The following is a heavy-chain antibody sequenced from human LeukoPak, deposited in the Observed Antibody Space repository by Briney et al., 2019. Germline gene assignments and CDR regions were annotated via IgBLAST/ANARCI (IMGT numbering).Heavy chain of an antibody. J-gene: IGHJ5*02. V-gene: IGHV4-59*02. D-gene: IGHD5-18*01. CDR2: IHSSGNT. Sequence: PSETLSLTCSVSGGSVNNYYWSWIRQSPGKGLGWIGYIHSSGNTNYSPSLNSRLTISVDTSRNQFSLRLRSVTATDTAVYYCARADGYGYGNWFDPWGQGTLVTVSS. CDR1: GGSVNNYY. CDR3: ARADGYGYGNWFDP.